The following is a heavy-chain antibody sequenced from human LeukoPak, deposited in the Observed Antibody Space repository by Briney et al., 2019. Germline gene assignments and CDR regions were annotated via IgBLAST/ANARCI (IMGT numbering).Heavy chain of an antibody. Sequence: DSVKVSCKASGYTFTSYGISWVRQAPEEGLEWMGWIRAYNGNTNYAQKLQGTVSMNTDTSTSIAYIELRSVGSDDTAVYYCARDSVPAAPVLHYYDSSGYYPVPFDYWGQGTLVSVPS. V-gene: IGHV1-18*01. D-gene: IGHD3-22*01. CDR2: IRAYNGNT. CDR3: ARDSVPAAPVLHYYDSSGYYPVPFDY. CDR1: GYTFTSYG. J-gene: IGHJ4*02.